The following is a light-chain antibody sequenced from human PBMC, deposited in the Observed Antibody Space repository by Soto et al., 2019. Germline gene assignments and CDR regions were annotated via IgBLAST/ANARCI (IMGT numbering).Light chain of an antibody. V-gene: IGKV3-15*01. Sequence: EIVMTQSPATVSGSPGEGATLSCRASQSVTTSVAWYQQKPGQAPELLIYAASTRAKGISDRFSGSGSGTEFTLVISGLQSEDFAVYYCQQYIFRPWTFGQGTKV. CDR3: QQYIFRPWT. J-gene: IGKJ1*01. CDR2: AAS. CDR1: QSVTTS.